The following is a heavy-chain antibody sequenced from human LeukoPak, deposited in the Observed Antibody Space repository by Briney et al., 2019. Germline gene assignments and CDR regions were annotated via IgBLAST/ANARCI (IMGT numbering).Heavy chain of an antibody. Sequence: SETLSLTCTVSGGSISSGGYYWSWIRQPAGKELEWIGHMDTSGHTNYNSSLMSRVTMSVDTSKNQFSLRLTSVTAADTAVYYCARHWSHSVAQFGRSYWFDPWGQGTLVTVSS. CDR1: GGSISSGGYY. V-gene: IGHV4-61*09. J-gene: IGHJ5*02. D-gene: IGHD2-15*01. CDR2: MDTSGHT. CDR3: ARHWSHSVAQFGRSYWFDP.